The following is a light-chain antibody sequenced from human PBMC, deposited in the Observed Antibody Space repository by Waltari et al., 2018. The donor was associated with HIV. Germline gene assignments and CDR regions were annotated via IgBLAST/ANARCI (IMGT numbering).Light chain of an antibody. CDR3: CSYTRRVSVT. CDR2: EVR. CDR1: RDDIGGYNH. Sequence: QSALTQPASVSGSPGQSITITCTGTRDDIGGYNHVSWYQQHPGAPPKLLIFEVRTRPSGVSGRFSASKSGNTASLTITGLQSDDEADYYCCSYTRRVSVTFGRGTRVTVL. J-gene: IGLJ2*01. V-gene: IGLV2-14*01.